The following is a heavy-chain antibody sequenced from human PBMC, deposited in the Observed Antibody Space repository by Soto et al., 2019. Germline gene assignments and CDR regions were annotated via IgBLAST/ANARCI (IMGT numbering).Heavy chain of an antibody. D-gene: IGHD6-13*01. J-gene: IGHJ6*02. CDR2: ISYDGSNK. CDR3: ARDGAPYSSSWLPRYYYGMDV. CDR1: GFTFSSYA. Sequence: HPGGSLRLSCAASGFTFSSYAMHWVRQAPGKGLEWVAVISYDGSNKYYADSVKGRFTISRDNSKNTLYLQMNSLRAEDTAVYYCARDGAPYSSSWLPRYYYGMDVWGQGTTVTAP. V-gene: IGHV3-30-3*01.